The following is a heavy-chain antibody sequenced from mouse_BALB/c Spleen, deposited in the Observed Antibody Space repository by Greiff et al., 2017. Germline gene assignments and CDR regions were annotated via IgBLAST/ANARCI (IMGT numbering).Heavy chain of an antibody. CDR1: GFAFSSYD. D-gene: IGHD2-3*01. V-gene: IGHV5-12-1*01. CDR3: ARQSPYRLYDGYDWFAY. J-gene: IGHJ3*01. Sequence: EVQLVESGGGLVKPGGSLKLSCAASGFAFSSYDMSWVRQTPEKRLEWVAYISSGGGSTYYPDTVKGRFTISRDNAKNTLYLQMSSLKSEDTAMYYCARQSPYRLYDGYDWFAYWGQGTLVTVSA. CDR2: ISSGGGST.